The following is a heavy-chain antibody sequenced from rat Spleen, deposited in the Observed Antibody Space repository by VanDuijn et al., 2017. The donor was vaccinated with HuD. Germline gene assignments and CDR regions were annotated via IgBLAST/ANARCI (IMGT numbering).Heavy chain of an antibody. CDR1: GFSLTSYN. CDR3: TGGQYTTDYYYEDWFAN. D-gene: IGHD1-6*01. J-gene: IGHJ3*01. V-gene: IGHV2-6*01. CDR2: ISSVGIT. Sequence: QVQLKESGPGLVQPSETLSLTCTVSGFSLTSYNVHWVRQPPGKGLEWIAAISSVGITYYNSALKSRLSISRDTSKSQVFLKMNSLQTEDTAIYFCTGGQYTTDYYYEDWFANWGQGTLVTVSS.